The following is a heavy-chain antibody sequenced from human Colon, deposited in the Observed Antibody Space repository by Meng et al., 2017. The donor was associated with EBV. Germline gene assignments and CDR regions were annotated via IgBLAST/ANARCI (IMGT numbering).Heavy chain of an antibody. CDR3: ASLYGDFAF. D-gene: IGHD4-17*01. Sequence: QVQLPESGPGLRKPSATLSLPFSVSGTSITSSNWWSWVRQPPGKGLEWIGEIYYGGSTNYNPSLKSRVTISLDESKNQFSLRLASMTAADTAVYYCASLYGDFAFWGQGTLVTVSS. J-gene: IGHJ4*02. V-gene: IGHV4-4*02. CDR1: GTSITSSNW. CDR2: IYYGGST.